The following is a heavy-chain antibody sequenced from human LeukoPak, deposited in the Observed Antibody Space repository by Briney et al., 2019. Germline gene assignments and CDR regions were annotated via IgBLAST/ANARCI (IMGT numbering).Heavy chain of an antibody. CDR2: IYYSGST. CDR1: GVSISSSNSY. CDR3: ARRRPQLAAAGNFDY. D-gene: IGHD6-13*01. J-gene: IGHJ4*02. Sequence: PSETLSLTCTVSGVSISSSNSYWGWIRQPPGKGLEWIGSIYYSGSTYYNPSLKSRVTISVDTSKNQFSLKLSSVTAADTAVYYCARRRPQLAAAGNFDYWGQGTLVTVSS. V-gene: IGHV4-39*07.